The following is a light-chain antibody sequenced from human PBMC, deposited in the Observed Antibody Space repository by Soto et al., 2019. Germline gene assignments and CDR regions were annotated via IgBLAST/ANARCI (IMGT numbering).Light chain of an antibody. CDR2: DVS. J-gene: IGLJ2*01. CDR1: SSDVGGYNY. CDR3: SSYTGSNTPVV. V-gene: IGLV2-14*01. Sequence: QSALTQPASVSGSPGQSITISSTGTSSDVGGYNYVSWYQQHHGKAPNLIIFDVSNRPSGVSNRFSGSKSGNSASLTISGLQAEDEADYYCSSYTGSNTPVVFGGGTKLTVL.